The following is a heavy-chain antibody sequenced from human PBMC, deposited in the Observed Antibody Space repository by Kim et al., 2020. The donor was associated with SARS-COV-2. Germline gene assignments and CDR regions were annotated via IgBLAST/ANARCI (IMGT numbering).Heavy chain of an antibody. V-gene: IGHV4-4*09. J-gene: IGHJ4*02. CDR3: ARGNTIFGVVRGPFDY. D-gene: IGHD3-3*01. Sequence: SLKSRVTISVDTSKNQFSLKLSSVTAADTAVYYCARGNTIFGVVRGPFDYWGQGTLVTVSS.